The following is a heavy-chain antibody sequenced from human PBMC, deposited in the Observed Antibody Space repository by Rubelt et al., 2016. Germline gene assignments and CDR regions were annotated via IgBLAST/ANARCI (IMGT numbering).Heavy chain of an antibody. J-gene: IGHJ5*02. Sequence: EVQLLESGGGLVQPGGSLRLSCAASGFTFSSYAMSWIRQAPGKGLEWVSAISGSGGSTYYADSVKGRFTISRDNSKNTLYLQMNSLRAEDTAVYYCAKVGGVWWPQKDNWFDPWGQGTLVTVSS. CDR2: ISGSGGST. V-gene: IGHV3-23*01. CDR1: GFTFSSYA. D-gene: IGHD3-16*01. CDR3: AKVGGVWWPQKDNWFDP.